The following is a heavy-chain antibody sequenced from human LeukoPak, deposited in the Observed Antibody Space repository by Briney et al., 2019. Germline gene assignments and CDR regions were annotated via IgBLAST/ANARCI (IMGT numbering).Heavy chain of an antibody. CDR3: ARDLIMITFGGVIGFDY. D-gene: IGHD3-16*02. J-gene: IGHJ4*02. CDR1: GFTFSSYW. CDR2: IKQDGSEK. V-gene: IGHV3-7*03. Sequence: GGSLRLSCAASGFTFSSYWMSWVRQAPGKGLGWVANIKQDGSEKYYVDSVKGRFTISRDNAKNSLYLQMNSLRAEDTAVYYCARDLIMITFGGVIGFDYWGQGTLVTVSS.